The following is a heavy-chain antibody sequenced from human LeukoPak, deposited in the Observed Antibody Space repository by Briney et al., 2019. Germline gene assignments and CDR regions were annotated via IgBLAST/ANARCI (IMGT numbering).Heavy chain of an antibody. Sequence: GGSLRLSCAASGFTVSSNYMSRVRQAPGKGLEWVSLIYSGGSTYYADSVKGRFTISRDNSKNTLYLQMNSLRAEDTAVYYCARVLWELLGRGGSYYFDYWGQGTLVTVSS. CDR3: ARVLWELLGRGGSYYFDY. D-gene: IGHD1-26*01. J-gene: IGHJ4*02. CDR1: GFTVSSNY. V-gene: IGHV3-53*01. CDR2: IYSGGST.